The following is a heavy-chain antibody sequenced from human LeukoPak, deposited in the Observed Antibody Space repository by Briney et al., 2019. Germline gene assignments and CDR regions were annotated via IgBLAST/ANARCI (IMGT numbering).Heavy chain of an antibody. V-gene: IGHV1-46*01. D-gene: IGHD5-12*01. CDR2: INPSGSSA. CDR3: ARVVYSGYDKGNWFDP. J-gene: IGHJ5*02. CDR1: GYSFTSYY. Sequence: ASVKVSCKASGYSFTSYYMHWVRQAPGQGLEWMGFINPSGSSAAYAQKFRGRLTMTRDMFTSTDYMELTSLTSDDTAVYYCARVVYSGYDKGNWFDPWGQGTLVTVSS.